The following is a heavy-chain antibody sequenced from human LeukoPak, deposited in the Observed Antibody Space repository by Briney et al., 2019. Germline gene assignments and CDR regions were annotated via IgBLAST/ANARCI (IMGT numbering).Heavy chain of an antibody. CDR1: GYSFADYY. V-gene: IGHV1-2*02. CDR3: ATNILVRDIINWFDP. J-gene: IGHJ5*02. CDR2: IKPNSGDT. D-gene: IGHD3-10*01. Sequence: ASVKVSCKASGYSFADYYMHWVRQAPGQGLEWMGWIKPNSGDTKSAQKFQGRVIMTRDTSTGTAYMELSSLRYDDTAVYYCATNILVRDIINWFDPWGQGTLVTVSS.